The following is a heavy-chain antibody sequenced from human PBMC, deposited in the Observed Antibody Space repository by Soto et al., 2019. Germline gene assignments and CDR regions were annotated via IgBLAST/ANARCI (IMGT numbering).Heavy chain of an antibody. D-gene: IGHD6-6*01. CDR1: GYTFSSSG. CDR3: ARKYSGWSWFDP. J-gene: IGHJ5*02. Sequence: QVQLVQSGAEVRKPGASVKVSCEASGYTFSSSGITWVRQAPGQGLEWMGWISTYNGNTNYAQKLLGRVTMTTDTSTRTAYMELRSLKSDDTAVYFCARKYSGWSWFDPWGQGTLVTVSS. CDR2: ISTYNGNT. V-gene: IGHV1-18*01.